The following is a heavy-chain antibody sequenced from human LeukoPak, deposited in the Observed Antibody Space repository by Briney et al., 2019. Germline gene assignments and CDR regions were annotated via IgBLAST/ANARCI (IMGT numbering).Heavy chain of an antibody. D-gene: IGHD3-10*01. CDR2: IRYDGSNK. V-gene: IGHV3-30*02. CDR1: GFTFSSYG. Sequence: GGSLRLSCAASGFTFSSYGMHWVRQAPGKGLEWVAFIRYDGSNKYYADSVKGRFTISRDNSKNTLYLQMNSLRAEDTAVYYCAKVFKDRGVIITKYHTNYYYYYMDVWGKGTTVTISS. J-gene: IGHJ6*03. CDR3: AKVFKDRGVIITKYHTNYYYYYMDV.